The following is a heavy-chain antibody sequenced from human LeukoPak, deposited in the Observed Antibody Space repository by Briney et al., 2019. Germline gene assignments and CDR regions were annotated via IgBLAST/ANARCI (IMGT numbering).Heavy chain of an antibody. CDR1: RFTFRDHF. J-gene: IGHJ4*02. Sequence: KPGGSLRLSCAASRFTFRDHFMSWIRQPPEKGLEYVSYISSSGSDTYYSDSVKGRFTVSRDNAKNSLFLQMNSLRAEDTAVYYCATAPTEDGDGSSPGYWGQGTLVTVSS. CDR2: ISSSGSDT. V-gene: IGHV3-11*04. CDR3: ATAPTEDGDGSSPGY. D-gene: IGHD4-17*01.